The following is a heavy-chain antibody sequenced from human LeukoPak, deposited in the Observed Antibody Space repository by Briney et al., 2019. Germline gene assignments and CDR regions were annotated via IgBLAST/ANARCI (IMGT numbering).Heavy chain of an antibody. V-gene: IGHV3-74*01. J-gene: IGHJ4*02. Sequence: PGGSLRLSCAASGFTFISYERQWVRQAPGKGLVWVSRINTDGGRTIYADSVKGRFTISRENAKNTVYLKMNSLRAEDTAVYYSARDLPSEVTLYYCGQGSLVTVSS. D-gene: IGHD2-21*02. CDR3: ARDLPSEVTLYY. CDR2: INTDGGRT. CDR1: GFTFISYE.